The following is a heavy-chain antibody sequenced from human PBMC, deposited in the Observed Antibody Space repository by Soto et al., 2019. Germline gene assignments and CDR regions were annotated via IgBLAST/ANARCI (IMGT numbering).Heavy chain of an antibody. CDR2: IYSGGST. CDR1: GFTVSINS. CDR3: VRGDNWNDEASDY. D-gene: IGHD1-1*01. V-gene: IGHV3-66*01. Sequence: GASLRLSPEASGFTVSINSMSWFRQAPGKGLEWVSVIYSGGSTYYADSVKGRFTISRDNSKNTLYLQMSSLRAEDTAVYYCVRGDNWNDEASDYWGQGT. J-gene: IGHJ4*02.